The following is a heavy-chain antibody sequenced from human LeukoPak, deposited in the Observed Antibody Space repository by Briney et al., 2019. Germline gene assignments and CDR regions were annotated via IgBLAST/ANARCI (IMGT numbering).Heavy chain of an antibody. Sequence: ASVKVSCKASGYTFTSYGISWVRQAPGQGLEWMGWISAYNGNTNYAQKLQGRVTMTTDTSTSTAYMELRSLRSDDTPVYYCARDATQRPPGLLGYCSGGSCYSVPEYNWFDPWGQGTLVTVSS. V-gene: IGHV1-18*01. D-gene: IGHD2-15*01. CDR1: GYTFTSYG. CDR2: ISAYNGNT. J-gene: IGHJ5*02. CDR3: ARDATQRPPGLLGYCSGGSCYSVPEYNWFDP.